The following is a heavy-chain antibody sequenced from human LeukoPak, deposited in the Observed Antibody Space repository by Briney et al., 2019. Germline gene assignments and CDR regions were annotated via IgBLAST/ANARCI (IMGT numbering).Heavy chain of an antibody. J-gene: IGHJ6*02. Sequence: PSETLSLTCTVSGGSISSSGFYWAWIRQPPGKGLEWIGSIYYSGSAYYNPSLESRVTISVDTSKNQFSLKLSSVTAADTAVYYCARLASRGGDSYYYYGMDVWGQGTTVTVSS. V-gene: IGHV4-39*01. CDR2: IYYSGSA. D-gene: IGHD2-21*02. CDR1: GGSISSSGFY. CDR3: ARLASRGGDSYYYYGMDV.